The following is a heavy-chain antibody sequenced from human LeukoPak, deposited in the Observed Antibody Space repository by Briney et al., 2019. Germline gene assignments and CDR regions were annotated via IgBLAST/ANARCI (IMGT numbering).Heavy chain of an antibody. CDR2: IYYSGGT. J-gene: IGHJ4*02. CDR3: AREYYYDSSGYYFDY. V-gene: IGHV4-30-4*08. Sequence: SQTLSLTCTVSGGSISSGDYYWSWIRQPPGKGLEWIGYIYYSGGTYYNPSLKSRVTISVDTSKNQFSLKLSSVTAADTAVYYCAREYYYDSSGYYFDYWGQGTLVTVSS. D-gene: IGHD3-22*01. CDR1: GGSISSGDYY.